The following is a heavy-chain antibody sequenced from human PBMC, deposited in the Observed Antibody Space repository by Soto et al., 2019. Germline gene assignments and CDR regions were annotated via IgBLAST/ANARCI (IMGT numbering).Heavy chain of an antibody. CDR3: ARPDYGEITFDD. V-gene: IGHV1-24*01. CDR1: GYTLTELS. J-gene: IGHJ4*02. Sequence: ASVKVSCKVSGYTLTELSMHWVRQAPGKGLEWMGGFDPEDGETIYAQKFQGRVTMTRNTSISTAYMELSSLRSEDTAVYYCARPDYGEITFDDWGQGTRVTVSS. D-gene: IGHD4-17*01. CDR2: FDPEDGET.